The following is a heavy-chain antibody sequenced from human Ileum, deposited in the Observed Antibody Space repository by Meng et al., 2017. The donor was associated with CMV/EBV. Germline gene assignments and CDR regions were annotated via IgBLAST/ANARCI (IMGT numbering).Heavy chain of an antibody. J-gene: IGHJ6*02. CDR3: ARGTYSRMDV. CDR2: ISSSSSFI. V-gene: IGHV3-21*01. CDR1: GFTFSSYS. D-gene: IGHD2-15*01. Sequence: GGSLRLSCAASGFTFSSYSMNWVRQAPGKGLEWVSSISSSSSFIYYADSVKGRFTISRDNANNSLYLQMNSLRAEDTAMYYCARGTYSRMDVWGQGTTVNGAS.